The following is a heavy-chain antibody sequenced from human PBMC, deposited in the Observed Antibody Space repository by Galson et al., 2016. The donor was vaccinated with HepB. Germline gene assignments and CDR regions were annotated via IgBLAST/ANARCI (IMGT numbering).Heavy chain of an antibody. CDR3: ARDRVWGSYGI. J-gene: IGHJ3*02. CDR1: GYTFSTYG. V-gene: IGHV1-18*04. D-gene: IGHD3-16*01. Sequence: SVKVSCKASGYTFSTYGMSWVRQAPGQGLEWMGWISAYNGNTNYAQKLQGRVTMTTDTSTSTAYMELRSLRSDDTAVYYCARDRVWGSYGIWGQGTMVTVSS. CDR2: ISAYNGNT.